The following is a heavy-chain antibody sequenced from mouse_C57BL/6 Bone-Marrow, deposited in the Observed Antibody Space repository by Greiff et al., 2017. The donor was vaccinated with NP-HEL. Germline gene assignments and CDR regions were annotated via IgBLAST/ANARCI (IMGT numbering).Heavy chain of an antibody. J-gene: IGHJ1*03. Sequence: VQLQQSGAELVRPGASVKLSCTASGFNIKDDYMHWVKQRPEQGLEWIGWIDPENGDTEYASKFQGKATITADTSSNTAYLQLSSLTSEDTAVYYCTTLLYYYGSSLYGYFDVWGTGTTVTVSS. CDR2: IDPENGDT. CDR3: TTLLYYYGSSLYGYFDV. D-gene: IGHD1-1*01. V-gene: IGHV14-4*01. CDR1: GFNIKDDY.